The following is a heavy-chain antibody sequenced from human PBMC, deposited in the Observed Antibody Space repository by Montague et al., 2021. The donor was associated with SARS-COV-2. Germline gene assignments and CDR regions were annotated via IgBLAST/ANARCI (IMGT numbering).Heavy chain of an antibody. CDR3: ARDAHYDILTGYFGY. CDR2: ISSSSSYI. CDR1: GFTFSSYS. V-gene: IGHV3-21*01. D-gene: IGHD3-9*01. J-gene: IGHJ4*02. Sequence: ETLSLTCTASGFTFSSYSMNWVRQAPGKGLEWVSSISSSSSYIYYADSVKGRFTISRDNAKNSLYLQMNSLRAEDTAVYYCARDAHYDILTGYFGYWGQGTLVTVSS.